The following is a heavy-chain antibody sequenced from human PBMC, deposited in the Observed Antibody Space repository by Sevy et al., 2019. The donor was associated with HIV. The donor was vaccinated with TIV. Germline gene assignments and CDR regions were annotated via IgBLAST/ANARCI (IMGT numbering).Heavy chain of an antibody. CDR2: VSGSGGST. V-gene: IGHV3-23*01. D-gene: IGHD3-10*01. CDR3: AKEMRGAGSGTADY. Sequence: GGSLRLSCAASGFTFPTYVMSWVRQAPGKGLEWVSGVSGSGGSTYYGDSMRGRFTISRDNSKNTVDLQMNSLRVEDTAVYYCAKEMRGAGSGTADYWGQGTLVTVSS. J-gene: IGHJ4*02. CDR1: GFTFPTYV.